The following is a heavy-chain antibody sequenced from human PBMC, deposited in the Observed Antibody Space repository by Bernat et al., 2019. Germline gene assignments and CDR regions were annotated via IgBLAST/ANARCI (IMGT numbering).Heavy chain of an antibody. D-gene: IGHD3-22*01. V-gene: IGHV3-7*01. CDR3: ARDNYDTSPLDY. J-gene: IGHJ4*02. CDR2: IKEDGSEK. CDR1: GFTFSHYW. Sequence: DVQLVESGGGLVQPGGSLRLSCAASGFTFSHYWMSWVRQAPGKGLEWVANIKEDGSEKYYVDSVKGRFTISRDNAKNSLYLQMNSLRAEDTAVYFCARDNYDTSPLDYWGQRTLVSVPS.